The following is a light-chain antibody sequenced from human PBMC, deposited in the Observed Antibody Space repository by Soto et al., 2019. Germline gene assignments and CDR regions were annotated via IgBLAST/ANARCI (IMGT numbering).Light chain of an antibody. CDR3: CSYAGSSVLV. J-gene: IGLJ2*01. V-gene: IGLV2-11*01. CDR1: SSDVGGYNY. Sequence: QSVLTQPRSVSGSPGQSVTISCSGTSSDVGGYNYVSWYQHHAGRAPKLIICDVSKRPSGVPDRFSGSKSGNTASLTISGLQSEDDADYYCCSYAGSSVLVFGGGTQLTVL. CDR2: DVS.